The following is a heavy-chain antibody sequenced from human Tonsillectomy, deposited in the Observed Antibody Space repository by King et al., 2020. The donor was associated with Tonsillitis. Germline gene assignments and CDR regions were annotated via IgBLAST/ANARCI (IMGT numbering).Heavy chain of an antibody. CDR1: GFTFSSYA. V-gene: IGHV3-23*04. Sequence: VQLVESGGGWVQPGGSLRLSCAASGFTFSSYAMSWFRQAPGKGLEWVSGLSGSGGSTNYADSVKGRFTISRDNSKNTLYLQMNSLRAEDTAVYYCAKSGAWESMYYFDYWGQGTLVTVSS. CDR3: AKSGAWESMYYFDY. J-gene: IGHJ4*02. D-gene: IGHD1-26*01. CDR2: LSGSGGST.